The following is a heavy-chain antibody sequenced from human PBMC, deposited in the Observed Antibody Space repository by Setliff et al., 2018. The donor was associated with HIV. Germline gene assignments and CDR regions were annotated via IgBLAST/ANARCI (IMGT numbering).Heavy chain of an antibody. CDR1: GGSFSRYY. J-gene: IGHJ4*02. D-gene: IGHD5-18*01. Sequence: TSETLSLTCAVYGGSFSRYYWNWVRQSPGQGLEWIGEINHSGSTNYNPSLKSRVTISVDRSKNQFSLNLNSLTAADTAVYYCARVYGYGHSPIDSWGQGTPVTVSS. V-gene: IGHV4-34*01. CDR2: INHSGST. CDR3: ARVYGYGHSPIDS.